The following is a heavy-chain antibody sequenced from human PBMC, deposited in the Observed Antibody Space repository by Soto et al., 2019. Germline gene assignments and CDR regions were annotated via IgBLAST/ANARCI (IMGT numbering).Heavy chain of an antibody. Sequence: ASVKVSCKASGYTFTSYGISWVRQAPGQGLEWMGWISAYNGNTNYAQKLQGRVTMTTDTSTSTAYMELRSLRSDDTAVYYCARSYYYDSSGYFTSYYYYGMDVWGQGTTVTVSS. CDR3: ARSYYYDSSGYFTSYYYYGMDV. D-gene: IGHD3-22*01. CDR1: GYTFTSYG. V-gene: IGHV1-18*01. CDR2: ISAYNGNT. J-gene: IGHJ6*02.